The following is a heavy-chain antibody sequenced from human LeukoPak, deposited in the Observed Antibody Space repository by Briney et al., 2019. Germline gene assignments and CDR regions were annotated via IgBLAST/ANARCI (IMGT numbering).Heavy chain of an antibody. D-gene: IGHD5-24*01. CDR2: IYTSGST. CDR3: ARGQRWLQLGFDS. Sequence: SETLSLTCTVSGGSISSGSYYWSWIRQPAGKGLEWIGRIYTSGSTNYNPSLKSRVTISVDTSKNQFSLKLSSVTAADTAVYYCARGQRWLQLGFDSWGQGTLVTVSS. CDR1: GGSISSGSYY. V-gene: IGHV4-61*02. J-gene: IGHJ4*02.